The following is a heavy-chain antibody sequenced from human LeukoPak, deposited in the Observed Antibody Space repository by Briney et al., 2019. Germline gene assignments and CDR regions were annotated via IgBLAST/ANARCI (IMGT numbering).Heavy chain of an antibody. D-gene: IGHD6-19*01. CDR3: ASFLVAGTSFDY. CDR2: IIPILGIA. J-gene: IGHJ4*02. Sequence: ASVKVSCKAFGGTFSSYAISWVRQAAGQGLEWMGRIIPILGIANYAQKFQGRVTITADKSTSTAYMELSSLRSEDTAVYYCASFLVAGTSFDYWGKGTLVTVSS. V-gene: IGHV1-69*04. CDR1: GGTFSSYA.